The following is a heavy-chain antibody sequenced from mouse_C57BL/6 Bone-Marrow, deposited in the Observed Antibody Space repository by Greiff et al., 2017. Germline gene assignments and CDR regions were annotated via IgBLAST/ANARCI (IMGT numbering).Heavy chain of an antibody. CDR3: TTPPHFAY. J-gene: IGHJ3*01. CDR2: IDPENGDT. V-gene: IGHV14-4*01. Sequence: EVKLVESGAELVRPGASVKLSCTASGFNIKDDYMHWVKQRPEQGLEWIGWIDPENGDTEYASKFQGKATITADTSSNTAYLQLSSLTSEDTAVYYCTTPPHFAYWGQGTLVTVSA. CDR1: GFNIKDDY.